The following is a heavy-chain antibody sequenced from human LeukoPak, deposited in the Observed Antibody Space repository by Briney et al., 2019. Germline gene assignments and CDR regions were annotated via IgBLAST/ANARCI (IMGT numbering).Heavy chain of an antibody. CDR3: ARAGTIRGYYDSSGLSW. Sequence: PGGSLRLSCAASGFTFSSYSMNWVRQAPGKGLEWVSSISSSSSYIYYADSVKGRFTISRDNAKNSLYLQMNSLRAEDTAVYYCARAGTIRGYYDSSGLSWWGQGTLVTVSS. V-gene: IGHV3-21*01. J-gene: IGHJ4*02. CDR2: ISSSSSYI. CDR1: GFTFSSYS. D-gene: IGHD3-22*01.